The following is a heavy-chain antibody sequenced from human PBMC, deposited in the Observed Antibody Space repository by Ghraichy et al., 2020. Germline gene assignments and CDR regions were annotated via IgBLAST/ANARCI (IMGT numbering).Heavy chain of an antibody. CDR3: ARQTYYYDSSGYYPVDAFDI. V-gene: IGHV1-18*01. J-gene: IGHJ3*02. CDR2: ISAYNGNT. D-gene: IGHD3-22*01. Sequence: ASVKVSSKASGYTFTSYGISWVRQAPGQGLEWMGWISAYNGNTNYAQKLQGRVTMTTDTSTSTAYMELRSLRSDDTAVYYCARQTYYYDSSGYYPVDAFDIWGQGTMVTVSS. CDR1: GYTFTSYG.